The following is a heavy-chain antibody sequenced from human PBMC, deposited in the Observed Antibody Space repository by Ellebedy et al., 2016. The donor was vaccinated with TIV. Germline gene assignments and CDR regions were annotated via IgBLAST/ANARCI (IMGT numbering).Heavy chain of an antibody. J-gene: IGHJ4*02. CDR1: GGSFSGYY. D-gene: IGHD3-16*02. Sequence: MPSETLSLTCAVYGGSFSGYYWSWIRQPPGKGLEWIGEINHSGSTNYNPSLRSRVTISVDTSKNQFALKLSSVTAADTAVYYCARGDYVWGSYLIFDYWGQGTLVTVSS. CDR3: ARGDYVWGSYLIFDY. V-gene: IGHV4-34*01. CDR2: INHSGST.